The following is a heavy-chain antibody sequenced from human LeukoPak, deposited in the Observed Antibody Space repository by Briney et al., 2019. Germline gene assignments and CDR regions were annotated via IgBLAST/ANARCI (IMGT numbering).Heavy chain of an antibody. CDR1: GFAFRRCA. D-gene: IGHD4-17*01. CDR3: TRNDYGDYYFDY. V-gene: IGHV3-30-3*01. CDR2: ISYDGSNK. Sequence: GRSLRLSCAASGFAFRRCAMHWVRQAPCKGLEWVAVISYDGSNKYYADSVKGRFTISRDNSKNSLYLQMNSLRAEDTAVYYCTRNDYGDYYFDYWGQGSLVTVSS. J-gene: IGHJ4*02.